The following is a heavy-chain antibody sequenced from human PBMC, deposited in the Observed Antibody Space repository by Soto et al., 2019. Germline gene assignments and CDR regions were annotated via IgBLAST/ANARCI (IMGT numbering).Heavy chain of an antibody. D-gene: IGHD2-15*01. CDR1: GYSVSSNTPA. CDR2: TYHRSKWYN. Sequence: SQTLSLTCAFSGYSVSSNTPAWNCIRRSPSRGLEWLGRTYHRSKWYNYYALSVKSRIVISPDTSKNQFSLQLNSVTPDDTAVYYCARTIGHFDSWGQGTLVTVSS. J-gene: IGHJ4*02. V-gene: IGHV6-1*01. CDR3: ARTIGHFDS.